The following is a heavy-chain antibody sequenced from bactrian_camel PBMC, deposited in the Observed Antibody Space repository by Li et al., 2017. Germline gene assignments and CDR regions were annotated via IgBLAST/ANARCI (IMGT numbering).Heavy chain of an antibody. CDR3: ATTYGGSWYGWDFGY. CDR2: IYTGGGST. CDR1: GFTFSTYY. V-gene: IGHV3-2*01. D-gene: IGHD6*01. Sequence: HVQLVESGGGSVQPGGSLRLSCAASGFTFSTYYMSWVRQAPGKGLEWVSSIYTGGGSTYYADSVKGRLTISRDNAKNTLYLQMNSLKTEDTAVYYCATTYGGSWYGWDFGYWGQGTQVTVS. J-gene: IGHJ6*01.